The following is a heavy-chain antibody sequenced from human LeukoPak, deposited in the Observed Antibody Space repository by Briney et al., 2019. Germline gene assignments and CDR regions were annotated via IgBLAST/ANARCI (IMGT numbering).Heavy chain of an antibody. J-gene: IGHJ4*02. CDR1: GGSLSRSSYY. CDR3: ARGGRGYDAPVDY. Sequence: PSETLSLTCSVSGGSLSRSSYYWGWIRQPPGKGLEWIGSMLYSGSTYYNPSLKSRVTISVDTSKNQFSLKLSSVTAADTAVYYCARGGRGYDAPVDYWGQGTLVTVSS. V-gene: IGHV4-39*07. CDR2: MLYSGST. D-gene: IGHD5-12*01.